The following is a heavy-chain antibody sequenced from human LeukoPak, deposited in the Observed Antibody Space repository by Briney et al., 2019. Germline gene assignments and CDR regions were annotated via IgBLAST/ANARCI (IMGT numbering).Heavy chain of an antibody. D-gene: IGHD1-26*01. CDR3: ARTIYGSYFRTDY. Sequence: ASVKVSCKVSGYTLTELSMHWVRQAPGQGLEWMGWISAYNGNTNYAQKLQGRVTMTTDTSTSTAYMELRSLRSDDTAVYYCARTIYGSYFRTDYWGQGTLVTVSS. V-gene: IGHV1-18*01. CDR1: GYTLTELS. J-gene: IGHJ4*02. CDR2: ISAYNGNT.